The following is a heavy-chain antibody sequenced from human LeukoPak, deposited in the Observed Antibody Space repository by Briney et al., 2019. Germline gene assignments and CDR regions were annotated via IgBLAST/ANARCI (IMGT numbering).Heavy chain of an antibody. Sequence: ASVKVSCKASGYSFTSLGISWVRQAPGQGLEWVGWISSYNGNTNYAQKLQGRVTMIIDTSTTTVYMELRSLRSDDTAVYYCARDFGISAPPAYWGQGTLVIVSS. CDR1: GYSFTSLG. D-gene: IGHD6-13*01. CDR2: ISSYNGNT. J-gene: IGHJ4*02. CDR3: ARDFGISAPPAY. V-gene: IGHV1-18*01.